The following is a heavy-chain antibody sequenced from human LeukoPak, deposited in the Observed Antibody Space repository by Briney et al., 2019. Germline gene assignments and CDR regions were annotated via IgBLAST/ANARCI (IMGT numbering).Heavy chain of an antibody. V-gene: IGHV4-59*02. D-gene: IGHD6-13*01. CDR2: IYYTGST. CDR3: ARFRGSSSWPNWFDP. Sequence: SETLSLTCTVSGVSVSSYYWSWIRQPPGKGREWIGFIYYTGSTNYNPSLKSRVTISVDTSKNQFSLKLSSVTAADTAVYYCARFRGSSSWPNWFDPWGQGTLVTVSS. CDR1: GVSVSSYY. J-gene: IGHJ5*02.